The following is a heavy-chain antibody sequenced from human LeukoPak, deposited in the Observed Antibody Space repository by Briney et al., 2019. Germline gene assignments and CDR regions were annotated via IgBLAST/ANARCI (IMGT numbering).Heavy chain of an antibody. CDR1: GYSISSGYY. J-gene: IGHJ4*02. Sequence: PSETLSLTCAVSGYSISSGYYWGWIRQPPGKGLEWIGSIYHSGSTYYSPSLKSRVTISVDTSKNQFSLKLSSVTAADTAVYYCARVRNWGPLGYWGQGTLVTVSS. V-gene: IGHV4-38-2*01. CDR2: IYHSGST. CDR3: ARVRNWGPLGY. D-gene: IGHD7-27*01.